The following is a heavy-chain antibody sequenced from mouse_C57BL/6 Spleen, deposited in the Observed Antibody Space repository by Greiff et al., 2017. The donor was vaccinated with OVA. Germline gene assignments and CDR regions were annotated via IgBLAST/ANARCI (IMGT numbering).Heavy chain of an antibody. CDR1: GFTFSDYG. CDR2: ISSGSSTI. CDR3: ARNDWDGGYFDY. Sequence: EVQLVESGVGLVKPGGSLKLSCAASGFTFSDYGMHWVRQAPEKGLEWVAYISSGSSTIYYADTVKGRFTISRDNAKNTLFLQMTSLRSEDTAMYYCARNDWDGGYFDYWGQGTTLTVSS. V-gene: IGHV5-17*01. J-gene: IGHJ2*01. D-gene: IGHD4-1*01.